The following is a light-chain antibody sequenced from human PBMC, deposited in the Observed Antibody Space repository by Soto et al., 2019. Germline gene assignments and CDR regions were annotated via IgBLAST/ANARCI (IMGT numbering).Light chain of an antibody. CDR1: SSDVGRYNY. Sequence: QSALTQPRSVSGSPGQSVTSSCTGTSSDVGRYNYVSWYQQHPGKAPKVMIYDVSERPSGVPDRFSGSKSGNTASLTISGLQAEDEADYYCCSQAGNQREVFGTGTKVTVL. CDR3: CSQAGNQREV. V-gene: IGLV2-11*01. CDR2: DVS. J-gene: IGLJ1*01.